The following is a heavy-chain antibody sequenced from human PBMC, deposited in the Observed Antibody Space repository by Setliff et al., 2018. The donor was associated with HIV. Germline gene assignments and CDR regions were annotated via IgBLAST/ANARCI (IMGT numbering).Heavy chain of an antibody. CDR3: ASRVYYYDSSGYLREEGFDP. V-gene: IGHV4-39*01. J-gene: IGHJ5*02. D-gene: IGHD3-22*01. CDR2: FYTTGN. CDR1: GDFISSSSYY. Sequence: PSETLSLTCTVFGDFISSSSYYWAWIRQPPGKGLEWIGSFYTTGNVYSPSFKSRVSISIDTAKTQLSLRLTSVTAADAAVYYCASRVYYYDSSGYLREEGFDPWGQGTLVTVSS.